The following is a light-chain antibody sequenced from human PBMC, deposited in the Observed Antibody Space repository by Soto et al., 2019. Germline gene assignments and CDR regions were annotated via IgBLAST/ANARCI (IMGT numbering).Light chain of an antibody. V-gene: IGKV3-20*01. CDR1: QSVSSSY. J-gene: IGKJ1*01. Sequence: VLTQYTGTLSLSPGERATLSCRASQSVSSSYLAWYQQKPGQAPRLLTYGASSRATGIPDRFSGSGSGTDFTLTISRLEPEDFAVYYCQQYGSSPWTFGQGTKVDIK. CDR2: GAS. CDR3: QQYGSSPWT.